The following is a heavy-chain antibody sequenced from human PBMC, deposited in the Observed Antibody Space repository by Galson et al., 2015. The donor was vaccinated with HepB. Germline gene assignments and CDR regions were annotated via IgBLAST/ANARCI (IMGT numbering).Heavy chain of an antibody. V-gene: IGHV1-69*06. D-gene: IGHD2-2*01. J-gene: IGHJ5*02. CDR3: AREPDEPMYCSSTSCGWFDP. CDR2: IIPIFGTA. CDR1: GGTFSSYA. Sequence: QSGAEVKKPGESLKISCKASGGTFSSYAISWVRQAPGQGLEWMGGIIPIFGTANYAQKFQGRVTITADKSTSTAYMELSSLRSEDTAVYYCAREPDEPMYCSSTSCGWFDPWGQGTLVTVSS.